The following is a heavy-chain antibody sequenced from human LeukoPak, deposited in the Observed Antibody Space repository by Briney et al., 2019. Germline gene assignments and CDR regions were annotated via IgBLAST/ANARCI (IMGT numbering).Heavy chain of an antibody. V-gene: IGHV3-21*01. J-gene: IGHJ4*02. CDR1: GFTFSSYS. Sequence: PGGSLRLSCAASGFTFSSYSMNWVRQAPGKGLEWVSSISSSSSYIYYADSVKGRFTISGDNAKNSLYLQMNSLRAEDTAVYYCVRLYCRGGSYYFFDYWGQGTLVTVSS. D-gene: IGHD2-15*01. CDR2: ISSSSSYI. CDR3: VRLYCRGGSYYFFDY.